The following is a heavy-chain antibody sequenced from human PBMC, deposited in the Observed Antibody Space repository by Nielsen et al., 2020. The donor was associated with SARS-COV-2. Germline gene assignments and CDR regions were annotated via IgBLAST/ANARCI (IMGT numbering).Heavy chain of an antibody. CDR2: VSISGDTT. CDR3: ARDLQYYGMDV. CDR1: GFTFSSYA. J-gene: IGHJ6*02. V-gene: IGHV3-23*01. Sequence: GESLKISCAASGFTFSSYAMSWVRQAPGKGLEWVSTVSISGDTTYYADSVKGRFTISRDNSKNTLYLQMNSLRAEDTAVYYCARDLQYYGMDVWGQGTTVTVSS.